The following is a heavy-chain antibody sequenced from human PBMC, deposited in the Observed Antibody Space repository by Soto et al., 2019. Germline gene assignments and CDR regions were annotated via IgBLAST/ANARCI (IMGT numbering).Heavy chain of an antibody. V-gene: IGHV3-15*01. CDR1: GFTFSNAW. J-gene: IGHJ6*02. CDR3: TTRTPYCSGGRCYPRRLYYYYGMDV. CDR2: IKSKTDGGTT. D-gene: IGHD2-15*01. Sequence: EVQLVESGGGLVKPGGSLRLSCAASGFTFSNAWMSWVRQAPGKGLEWVGRIKSKTDGGTTDYAAPVKGRFTISRDDSKNTLYLQMNSLKTEDTAVYYCTTRTPYCSGGRCYPRRLYYYYGMDVWGQGTTVTVSS.